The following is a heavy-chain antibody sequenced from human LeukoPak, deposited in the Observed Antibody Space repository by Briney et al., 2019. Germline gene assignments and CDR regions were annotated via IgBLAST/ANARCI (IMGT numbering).Heavy chain of an antibody. V-gene: IGHV4-59*01. D-gene: IGHD6-19*01. CDR2: IYYSGST. Sequence: SETLSLTCTVSGVSISSYYWSWIRQPPGKGLEWIGYIYYSGSTNYNPSLKSRVTISVDTSKNQFSLKLSSVTAADTAVYYCARQWLVRGAFDIWGQGIMVTVSS. J-gene: IGHJ3*02. CDR1: GVSISSYY. CDR3: ARQWLVRGAFDI.